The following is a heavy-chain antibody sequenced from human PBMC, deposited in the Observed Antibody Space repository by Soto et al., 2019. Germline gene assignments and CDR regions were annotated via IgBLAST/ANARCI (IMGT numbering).Heavy chain of an antibody. J-gene: IGHJ6*01. V-gene: IGHV4-34*01. CDR3: ARYDFWSGYRKYYYYYGMDV. CDR2: INHSGST. CDR1: GGSFSGYY. Sequence: QVQLQQWGAGLLKPSETLSLTCAVYGGSFSGYYWSWIRQPPGKGLEWIGEINHSGSTNYNPSLKSRVTISVDTSKNQFSLKLSSVTAADTAVYYCARYDFWSGYRKYYYYYGMDVW. D-gene: IGHD3-3*01.